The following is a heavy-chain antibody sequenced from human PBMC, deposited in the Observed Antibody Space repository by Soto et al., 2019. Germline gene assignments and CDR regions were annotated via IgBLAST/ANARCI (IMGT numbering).Heavy chain of an antibody. CDR1: GYSLTSYH. V-gene: IGHV1-46*03. CDR2: INPNGGSA. J-gene: IGHJ4*02. Sequence: ASVKVSCKASGYSLTSYHINWVRQAPGQGLEWMGKINPNGGSATYAQKFQGRVTMTTDTSTNTVYMELSSLRSEDTAMYFCARDTRQWIDYWGQGTLVTVSS. CDR3: ARDTRQWIDY. D-gene: IGHD6-19*01.